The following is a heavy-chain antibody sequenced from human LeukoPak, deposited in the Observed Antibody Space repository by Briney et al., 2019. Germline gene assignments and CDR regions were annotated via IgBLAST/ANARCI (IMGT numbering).Heavy chain of an antibody. J-gene: IGHJ4*02. V-gene: IGHV3-15*01. CDR1: GFTFSNAW. Sequence: PGGSLRLSCAASGFTFSNAWMSWVRQAPGKGLEWVGRIKSKTDGGTTDYAAPVKGRFTISRDDSKNTLYLQMDSLKTEDTAVYYCTTESWGQQQIEDYWGQGTLVTVSS. CDR2: IKSKTDGGTT. D-gene: IGHD6-13*01. CDR3: TTESWGQQQIEDY.